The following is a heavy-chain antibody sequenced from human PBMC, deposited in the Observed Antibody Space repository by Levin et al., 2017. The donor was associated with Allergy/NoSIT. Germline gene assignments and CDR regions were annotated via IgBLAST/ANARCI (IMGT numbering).Heavy chain of an antibody. V-gene: IGHV4-31*11. Sequence: PSETLSLTCGVSGASLTSDGYFWSWIRQHPGKGLEWIGYISYSGQTYYNPSLKSRVLISADTSNNQVSLTLSFVTAADASVYYCAGVLEYSRFSGGFDPWGQGTLVTVSS. CDR2: ISYSGQT. J-gene: IGHJ5*02. CDR1: GASLTSDGYF. CDR3: AGVLEYSRFSGGFDP. D-gene: IGHD6-6*01.